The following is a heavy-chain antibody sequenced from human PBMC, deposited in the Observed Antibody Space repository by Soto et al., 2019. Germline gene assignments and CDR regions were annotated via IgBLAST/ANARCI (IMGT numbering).Heavy chain of an antibody. V-gene: IGHV3-13*01. CDR3: ARGWLATGGSLSYMDV. J-gene: IGHJ6*03. CDR2: IGTAGDT. CDR1: GFTFSSYD. Sequence: EVQLVESGGGLIQPGGSLRLSCAASGFTFSSYDMHWVRQATGEGLEWVSAIGTAGDTYYPGSVKGRFTISRENAKNSLYLQMNSLRAGDTALYYCARGWLATGGSLSYMDVWGKGTTVTVSS. D-gene: IGHD6-13*01.